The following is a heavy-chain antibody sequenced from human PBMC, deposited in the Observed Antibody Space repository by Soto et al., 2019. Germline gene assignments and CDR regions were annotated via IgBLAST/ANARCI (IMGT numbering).Heavy chain of an antibody. Sequence: QVQLQESGPGLVKPSQTLSLTCTVSGGSISSGGYYWSWIRQHPGKGLEWIGYIYYSGSTYYTPSHNSRVSMAVDTTKNQFALKLSSLTAADTAVYYGAREPIIWGQGTLVTVSS. CDR2: IYYSGST. CDR3: AREPII. J-gene: IGHJ4*02. V-gene: IGHV4-31*03. CDR1: GGSISSGGYY.